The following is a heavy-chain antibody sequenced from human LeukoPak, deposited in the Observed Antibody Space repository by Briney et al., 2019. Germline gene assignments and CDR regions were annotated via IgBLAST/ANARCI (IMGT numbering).Heavy chain of an antibody. D-gene: IGHD3-9*01. Sequence: GGSLRLSCAASGFTVSSYYMSWVRQAPGKGLEWVSVIYSGGSTYYEDSVIGRLTISRDNSKITLYLQMNSLRAEDTAVYYCAGTVGRYFGWSDAFDIWGQGTMVTVSS. J-gene: IGHJ3*02. CDR1: GFTVSSYY. CDR3: AGTVGRYFGWSDAFDI. CDR2: IYSGGST. V-gene: IGHV3-66*01.